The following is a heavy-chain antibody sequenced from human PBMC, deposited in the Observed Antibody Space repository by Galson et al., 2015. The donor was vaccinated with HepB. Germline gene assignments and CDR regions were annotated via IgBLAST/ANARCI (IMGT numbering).Heavy chain of an antibody. CDR2: TYFRSRWNT. Sequence: CAISGDSVSSNSAAWNWIRQSPSRGLEWLGRTYFRSRWNTEYAVSVRSRITINPDTSQNQFSLQLDSVTPEDTAVYYCARGTWELLDSFDYWGQGTLVTVSS. V-gene: IGHV6-1*01. CDR1: GDSVSSNSAA. J-gene: IGHJ4*02. D-gene: IGHD1-26*01. CDR3: ARGTWELLDSFDY.